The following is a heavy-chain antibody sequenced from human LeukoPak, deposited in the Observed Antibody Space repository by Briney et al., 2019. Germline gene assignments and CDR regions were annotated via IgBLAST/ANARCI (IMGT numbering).Heavy chain of an antibody. CDR2: IDGDDGKT. CDR1: GYIFTHYA. CDR3: ARGGPNPSGWLLDN. D-gene: IGHD6-19*01. J-gene: IGHJ4*01. V-gene: IGHV1-3*01. Sequence: ASVKVSCKASGYIFTHYALHWVRQAPGQRLQWMGCIDGDDGKTQYSPSFQGRITITRDTSANTAYIEVSSLRSEDTAVYYCARGGPNPSGWLLDNWGHGTLVTVSS.